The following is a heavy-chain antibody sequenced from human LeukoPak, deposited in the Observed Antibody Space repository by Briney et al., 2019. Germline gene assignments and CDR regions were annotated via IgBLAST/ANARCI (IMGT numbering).Heavy chain of an antibody. CDR2: IYYSGST. CDR3: ARVRRHYNLLTGYSKYNWFDP. D-gene: IGHD3-9*01. J-gene: IGHJ5*02. Sequence: PSETLSLTCNVSSGSISRSNYYWGWIRQPPGKGLEWIGSIYYSGSTYYNPSLKSRVTISVDTSKNQFSLKLRSVTAADTAVYYCARVRRHYNLLTGYSKYNWFDPWGQGTLVTVSS. V-gene: IGHV4-39*07. CDR1: SGSISRSNYY.